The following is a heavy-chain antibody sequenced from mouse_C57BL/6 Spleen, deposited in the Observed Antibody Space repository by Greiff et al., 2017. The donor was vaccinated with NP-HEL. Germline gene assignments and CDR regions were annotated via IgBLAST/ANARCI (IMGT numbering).Heavy chain of an antibody. CDR2: ISYSGST. V-gene: IGHV3-1*01. D-gene: IGHD3-2*02. Sequence: VQLKESGPGMVKPSQSLSLTCTVTGYSITSGYDWHWIRHFPGNKLEWMGYISYSGSTNYNPSLKSRISITHDTSKNHFFLKLNSVTTEDTATYYCARSGSGYAMDYWGQGTSVTVSS. CDR3: ARSGSGYAMDY. CDR1: GYSITSGYD. J-gene: IGHJ4*01.